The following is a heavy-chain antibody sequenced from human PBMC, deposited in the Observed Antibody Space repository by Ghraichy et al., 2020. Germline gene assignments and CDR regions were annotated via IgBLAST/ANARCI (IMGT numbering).Heavy chain of an antibody. Sequence: SQTLSLTCTVSGGSISSSSYYWGWIRQPPGKGLEWIGSIYYSGSTYYNPSLKSRVTISVDTSKNQFSLKLSSVTAADTAVYYCARHTLGDVMIVVAPLDYWGQGTLVTVSS. CDR1: GGSISSSSYY. D-gene: IGHD3-22*01. CDR2: IYYSGST. CDR3: ARHTLGDVMIVVAPLDY. J-gene: IGHJ4*02. V-gene: IGHV4-39*01.